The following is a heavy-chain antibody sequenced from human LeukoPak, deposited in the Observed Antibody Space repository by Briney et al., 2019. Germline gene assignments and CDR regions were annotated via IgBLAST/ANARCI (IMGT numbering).Heavy chain of an antibody. CDR3: ARDHRPLRYFDY. J-gene: IGHJ4*02. CDR2: IIPIFGTA. CDR1: GYTFTSYG. V-gene: IGHV1-69*13. Sequence: GASVKVSCKASGYTFTSYGISWVRQAPGQGLEWMGGIIPIFGTANYAQKFQGRVTITADESTSTAYMELSSLRSDVTAVYYCARDHRPLRYFDYWGQGTLVTVSS.